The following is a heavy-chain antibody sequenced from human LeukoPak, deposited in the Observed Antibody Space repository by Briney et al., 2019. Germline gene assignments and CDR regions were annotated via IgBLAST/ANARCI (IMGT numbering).Heavy chain of an antibody. CDR2: IYSDGRT. V-gene: IGHV3-53*01. J-gene: IGHJ4*01. CDR3: AKLKGWYGEGYFDY. CDR1: GFAVSSNY. D-gene: IGHD3-10*01. Sequence: GGSLRLSCAASGFAVSSNYMSWVRQAPGKGLEWVSVIYSDGRTYYADSVKGRFTISRDISKSTLFLQMTSLRAEDTAVYYCAKLKGWYGEGYFDYWGQGTLVTVSS.